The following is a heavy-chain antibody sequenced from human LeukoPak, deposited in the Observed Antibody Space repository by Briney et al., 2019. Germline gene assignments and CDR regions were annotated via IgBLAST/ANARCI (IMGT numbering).Heavy chain of an antibody. D-gene: IGHD5-24*01. J-gene: IGHJ4*02. CDR1: GYIFNSYG. Sequence: GASVKVSCKASGYIFNSYGISWVRQAPGQGLEWMGWICAYNGNTNYARKFQGRVTVTTDTSTSTAYMELRSLRSDDTAVYYCARGREEMATTGDFDYWGQGTLVTVSS. CDR3: ARGREEMATTGDFDY. CDR2: ICAYNGNT. V-gene: IGHV1-18*01.